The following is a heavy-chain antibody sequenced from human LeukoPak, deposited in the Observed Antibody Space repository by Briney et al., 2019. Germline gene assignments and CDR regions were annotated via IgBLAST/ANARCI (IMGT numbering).Heavy chain of an antibody. CDR2: ISGTATNT. Sequence: GGSLRLSCAASGFTFWNYALGWVRQTPGEGLVWVSTISGTATNTYYADSVKGRFTISRDNSKNTLFLQLSRLRAEDTAVYYCAKAPYDGSRDAFDSWGQGTMVTVSS. D-gene: IGHD3-22*01. CDR3: AKAPYDGSRDAFDS. V-gene: IGHV3-23*01. CDR1: GFTFWNYA. J-gene: IGHJ3*02.